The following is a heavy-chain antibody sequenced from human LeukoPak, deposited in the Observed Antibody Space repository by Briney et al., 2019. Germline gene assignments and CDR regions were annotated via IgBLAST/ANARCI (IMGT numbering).Heavy chain of an antibody. CDR3: ARQLAAGNDGFDV. J-gene: IGHJ3*01. CDR1: GVSIYSSTYY. CDR2: IYYNEDT. V-gene: IGHV4-39*01. D-gene: IGHD2-15*01. Sequence: SETLPLTCSVSGVSIYSSTYYWAWIRQPPGKGLEFIGSIYYNEDTFHNPSLKSRLTISVDTSANLFSLRLTSVTAADTATYYCARQLAAGNDGFDVWGQGTVVTVSS.